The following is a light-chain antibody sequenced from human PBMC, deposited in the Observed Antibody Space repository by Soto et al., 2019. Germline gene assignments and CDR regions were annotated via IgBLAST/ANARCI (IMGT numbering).Light chain of an antibody. CDR3: KQYDRYSPI. CDR1: ESISSW. CDR2: DAS. V-gene: IGKV1-5*01. Sequence: DIQMTQSPSTLSASIGDGVTITCRASESISSWLAWYQQKPGKAPKVLIYDASKLESGVPSRFSASGSGTEFPLTISSLQPDDFATYYCKQYDRYSPIFGGGTKVNIK. J-gene: IGKJ4*01.